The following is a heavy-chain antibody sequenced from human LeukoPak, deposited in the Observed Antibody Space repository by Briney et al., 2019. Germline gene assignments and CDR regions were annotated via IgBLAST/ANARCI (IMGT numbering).Heavy chain of an antibody. Sequence: GGSLRRSCAASGFTFSSYGMHWVRQAPGKGLEWVAVISYDGSNKYYADPVKGRFTISRDNSKNTLYLQMNSLRAEDTAVYYCAKDSDGWGQGTLVTVSS. V-gene: IGHV3-30*18. CDR1: GFTFSSYG. J-gene: IGHJ4*02. D-gene: IGHD4-17*01. CDR3: AKDSDG. CDR2: ISYDGSNK.